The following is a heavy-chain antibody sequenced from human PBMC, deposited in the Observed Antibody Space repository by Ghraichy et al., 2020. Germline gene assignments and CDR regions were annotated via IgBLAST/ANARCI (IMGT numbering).Heavy chain of an antibody. J-gene: IGHJ4*02. CDR3: AAIKPRRDY. CDR2: VYSTATT. V-gene: IGHV4-39*01. Sequence: SETLSLTCTVSGVSLSVTSYYLAWIRQPPGKGLEWIGSVYSTATTYYSPSLESRVTMSVDTSKNQFSLKLTSVTAADTAVYFCAAIKPRRDYWGQGTLVTVSS. CDR1: GVSLSVTSYY. D-gene: IGHD2-21*01.